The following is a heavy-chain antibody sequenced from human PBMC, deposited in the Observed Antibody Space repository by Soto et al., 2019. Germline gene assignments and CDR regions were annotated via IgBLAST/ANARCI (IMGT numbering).Heavy chain of an antibody. Sequence: QVQLVHSGAEVKKPGSSVKVSCKASGGTFSSYGISWVRQAPGQGLEWMGGIIPIFGTANYAQKFQGRVTINADESTRTAYMELSSLRSEDTAVYYCARESYCSSTSCYGSSWFDPWGQGTLVTVSS. CDR1: GGTFSSYG. CDR3: ARESYCSSTSCYGSSWFDP. V-gene: IGHV1-69*01. CDR2: IIPIFGTA. J-gene: IGHJ5*02. D-gene: IGHD2-2*01.